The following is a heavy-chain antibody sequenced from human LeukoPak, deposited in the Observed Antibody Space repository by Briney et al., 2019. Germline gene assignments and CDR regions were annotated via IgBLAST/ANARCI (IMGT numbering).Heavy chain of an antibody. CDR1: GFTFSSYA. V-gene: IGHV3-23*01. J-gene: IGHJ4*02. CDR3: AKAWSGTYSRGWVLDY. CDR2: INGFGTNT. Sequence: GGSLRLSCAVSGFTFSSYAMSWVRQAPGKGLEWVSGINGFGTNTYYADSVKGRFTISRDNSRNTLYLQMNSLRAEDTALYFCAKAWSGTYSRGWVLDYWGQGTLVTVSS. D-gene: IGHD3-3*01.